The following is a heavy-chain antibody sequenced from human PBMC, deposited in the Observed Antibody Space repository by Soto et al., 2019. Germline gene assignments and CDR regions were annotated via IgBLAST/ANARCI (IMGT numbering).Heavy chain of an antibody. D-gene: IGHD3-10*01. CDR1: GFTFSSYS. J-gene: IGHJ6*02. V-gene: IGHV3-21*01. CDR2: ISSSSSYI. CDR3: AREPGVGVHYYYYYGMDV. Sequence: EVQLVESGGGLVKPGGSLRLSCAASGFTFSSYSMNWVRQAPGKGLEWVSSISSSSSYIYYADSGKGRFTISRDNAKNSLYLQMNSLRAEDTAVYYCAREPGVGVHYYYYYGMDVWGQGTTVTVSS.